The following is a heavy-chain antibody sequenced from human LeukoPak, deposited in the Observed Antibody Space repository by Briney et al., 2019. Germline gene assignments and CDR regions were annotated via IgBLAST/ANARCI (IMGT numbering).Heavy chain of an antibody. CDR3: ARGPASRIAVAGTSGY. V-gene: IGHV3-21*01. CDR2: ISSSSSYI. D-gene: IGHD6-19*01. J-gene: IGHJ4*02. CDR1: GFTFSSYS. Sequence: GGSLRLSCAASGFTFSSYSMNWVRQAPGKGLEWVSSISSSSSYIYYADSVKGRFTISRDNAKNSLYLQMNSPRAEDTAVYYCARGPASRIAVAGTSGYWGQGTLVTVSS.